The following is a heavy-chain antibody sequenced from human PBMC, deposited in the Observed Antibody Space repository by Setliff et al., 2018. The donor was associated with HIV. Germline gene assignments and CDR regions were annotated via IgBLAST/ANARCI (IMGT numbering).Heavy chain of an antibody. CDR2: VNPSDGST. CDR3: ARDRRNWNDLITTDY. D-gene: IGHD1-1*01. J-gene: IGHJ4*02. Sequence: ASVKVSCKASGYTLTSNYMHWVRQAPGQGLEWMGIVNPSDGSTIYAQKFQGRVTMTRDTSTSTVYMELSSLTSEDTAVYFCARDRRNWNDLITTDYWGQGTLVTVSS. V-gene: IGHV1-46*01. CDR1: GYTLTSNY.